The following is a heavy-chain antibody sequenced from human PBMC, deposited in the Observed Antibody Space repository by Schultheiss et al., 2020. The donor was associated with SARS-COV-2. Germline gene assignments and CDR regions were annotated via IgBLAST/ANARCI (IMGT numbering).Heavy chain of an antibody. CDR2: IYYSGST. V-gene: IGHV4-59*02. D-gene: IGHD2-2*01. CDR3: ATSYSTTYYYAMGV. Sequence: SQTLSLTCTVSGASVSNNYWSWIRQPPGKGLEWIGYIYYSGSTNYNPSLKSRVTISVDTSKNQFSLKLSSVTAADTAVYYCATSYSTTYYYAMGVWGQGTTVTVSS. CDR1: GASVSNNY. J-gene: IGHJ6*02.